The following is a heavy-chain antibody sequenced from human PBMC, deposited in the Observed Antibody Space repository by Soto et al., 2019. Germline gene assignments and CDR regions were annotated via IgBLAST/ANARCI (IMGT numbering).Heavy chain of an antibody. D-gene: IGHD2-15*01. J-gene: IGHJ6*02. CDR3: ARDDGCSGGSCHYYGMDV. Sequence: TLSLTCPVSGVSISSGGYYWSWIRQHPGKGLEWIGYIYYSGSTYYNPSLKSRVTISVDTSKNQFSLKLSSVTAADTAVYYCARDDGCSGGSCHYYGMDVWGQGTTVTVSS. CDR1: GVSISSGGYY. V-gene: IGHV4-31*03. CDR2: IYYSGST.